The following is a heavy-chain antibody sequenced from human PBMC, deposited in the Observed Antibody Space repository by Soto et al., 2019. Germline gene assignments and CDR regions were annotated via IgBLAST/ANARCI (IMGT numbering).Heavy chain of an antibody. V-gene: IGHV3-33*01. J-gene: IGHJ4*02. Sequence: QVQLAKSGGCVIQPRACLRRSCVPSGVTFSNYGIHWVRQAPGKGLEWVAGIWYDGSNKFYADSVKGRFTISRDTSKNTLYLQMNSLRVEDTAVYYCARDLSGPLDYWGQGTLVTVSS. CDR3: ARDLSGPLDY. CDR2: IWYDGSNK. D-gene: IGHD3-16*01. CDR1: GVTFSNYG.